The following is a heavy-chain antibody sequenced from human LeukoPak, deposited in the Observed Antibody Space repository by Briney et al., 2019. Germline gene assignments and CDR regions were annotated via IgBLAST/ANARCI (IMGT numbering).Heavy chain of an antibody. J-gene: IGHJ6*02. V-gene: IGHV3-11*01. CDR2: ISSSGSTM. CDR3: ARDRRYYYYGMDV. Sequence: PGGSLRLSCAAPGFTFSDFYMNWVRQAPGKGLEWVSYISSSGSTMYYADSVKGRFTISRDNAKNSLYLQMNSLRAEDTAVYYCARDRRYYYYGMDVWGQGTTVTVSS. CDR1: GFTFSDFY.